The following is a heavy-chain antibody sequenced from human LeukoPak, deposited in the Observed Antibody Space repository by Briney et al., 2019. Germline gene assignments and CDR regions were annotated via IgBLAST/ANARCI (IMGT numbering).Heavy chain of an antibody. J-gene: IGHJ4*02. V-gene: IGHV3-30*03. CDR3: ARADLRWELLPFDY. Sequence: PGGSLRLPCAASGFTFSSYGMHWVRQAPGKGLEWVAVISYDGSNEYYADSVKGRFTISRDNSKNTLYLQMNSLRAEDTAVYYCARADLRWELLPFDYWSQGTLVTVSS. CDR2: ISYDGSNE. D-gene: IGHD1-26*01. CDR1: GFTFSSYG.